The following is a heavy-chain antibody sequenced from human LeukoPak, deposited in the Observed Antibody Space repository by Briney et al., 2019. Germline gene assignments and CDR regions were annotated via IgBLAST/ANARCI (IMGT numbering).Heavy chain of an antibody. V-gene: IGHV4-59*12. CDR3: ARVTTAPWWFFDL. CDR1: GGSISSYY. J-gene: IGHJ2*01. D-gene: IGHD4-11*01. Sequence: SETLSLTCTVSGGSISSYYWSWIRQPPGKGLEWIGYIYYSGSTNYNPSLKSRVTISVDTSKNQFSLKLSSVTAADTAVYYCARVTTAPWWFFDLWGRGTLVTVSS. CDR2: IYYSGST.